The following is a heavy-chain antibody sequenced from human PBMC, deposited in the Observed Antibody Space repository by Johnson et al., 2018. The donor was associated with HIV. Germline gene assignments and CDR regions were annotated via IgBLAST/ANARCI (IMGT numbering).Heavy chain of an antibody. Sequence: MQLVESGGGVVRPGGSLRLSCAASGFTFDDYGMTWVRQAPGKGLEWVSGINWNGGSTAYADSVKGRFTISRDNAKNSLYLQMNSLRAEDTALYYCARGDYYYYDTSGQFIAGAFDIWGQGILVTVSS. D-gene: IGHD3-22*01. CDR3: ARGDYYYYDTSGQFIAGAFDI. CDR1: GFTFDDYG. V-gene: IGHV3-20*04. CDR2: INWNGGST. J-gene: IGHJ3*02.